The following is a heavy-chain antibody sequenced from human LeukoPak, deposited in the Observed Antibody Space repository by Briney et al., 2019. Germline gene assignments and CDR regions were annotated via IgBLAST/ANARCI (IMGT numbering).Heavy chain of an antibody. CDR2: IHYSGST. CDR3: ARLTAIGFFPFDY. D-gene: IGHD2-21*02. CDR1: GGSISSSSYY. V-gene: IGHV4-39*01. J-gene: IGHJ4*02. Sequence: SETLSLTCTVSGGSISSSSYYWGWIRQPPGKGLEWIGSIHYSGSTYYNPSLKSRVTISVDTSKNQFSLKLSSVTAADTAVYYCARLTAIGFFPFDYWGQGTLVTVSS.